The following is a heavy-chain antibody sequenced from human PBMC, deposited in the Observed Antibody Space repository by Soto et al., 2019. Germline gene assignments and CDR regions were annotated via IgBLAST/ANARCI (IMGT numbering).Heavy chain of an antibody. Sequence: SETLSLTCTVSDGSISSDDYYWSWIRQPPGKGLEWIGFMSYSGSTSYNASLKSRVTLSVDTSKNQFSLKLSSVTAADTAVYYCARVPDYWCQGTLVTVSS. D-gene: IGHD2-2*01. CDR3: ARVPDY. V-gene: IGHV4-30-4*01. J-gene: IGHJ4*02. CDR1: DGSISSDDYY. CDR2: MSYSGST.